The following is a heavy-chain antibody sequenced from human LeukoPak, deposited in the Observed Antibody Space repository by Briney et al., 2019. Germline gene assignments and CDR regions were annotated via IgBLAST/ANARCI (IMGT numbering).Heavy chain of an antibody. Sequence: VSVKVSCKASGYTFTSYYVHWVRQAPGQGLEWMGWVSSYNAKTNYAQNLQDRVTMTTDTSTSTVYMELRSLRSDDTALYYCARGDTFLPTHYFDPWGQGTLVTVSS. CDR3: ARGDTFLPTHYFDP. CDR2: VSSYNAKT. CDR1: GYTFTSYY. V-gene: IGHV1-18*04. D-gene: IGHD2/OR15-2a*01. J-gene: IGHJ5*02.